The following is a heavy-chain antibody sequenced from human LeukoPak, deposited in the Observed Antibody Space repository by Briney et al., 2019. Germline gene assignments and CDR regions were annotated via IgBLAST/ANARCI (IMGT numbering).Heavy chain of an antibody. V-gene: IGHV1-2*02. Sequence: ASVKVSCKASGYTFTGYYMHWVRQAPGQGLEWMGWVNPNSGGTNYAQKFKGRITMTGDTTTNTAYMEVFSLTSDDTAIYYCATQRWEKLHGSYYYDGMDVWGQGTTVTVS. CDR2: VNPNSGGT. D-gene: IGHD1-26*01. CDR3: ATQRWEKLHGSYYYDGMDV. CDR1: GYTFTGYY. J-gene: IGHJ6*02.